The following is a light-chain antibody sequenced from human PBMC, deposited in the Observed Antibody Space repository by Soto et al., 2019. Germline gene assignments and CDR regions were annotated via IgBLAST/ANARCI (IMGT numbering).Light chain of an antibody. J-gene: IGKJ4*01. CDR2: LGS. Sequence: DIVMTQHPLSLSVTPVQPASISFMPCPNLLHSNGYNDLNWYLQKPGQSPQLLIYLGSKRASGVPDRFSGSGSGTDFTLTINRVEAEDVGLYFCAQGLATPFLFGGGSKVDFK. CDR3: AQGLATPFL. V-gene: IGKV2-28*01. CDR1: PNLLHSNGYND.